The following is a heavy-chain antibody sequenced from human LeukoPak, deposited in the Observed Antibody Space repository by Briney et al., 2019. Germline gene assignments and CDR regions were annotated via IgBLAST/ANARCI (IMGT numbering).Heavy chain of an antibody. V-gene: IGHV1-2*02. J-gene: IGHJ3*02. CDR2: IYPNSGGT. D-gene: IGHD6-13*01. CDR1: GYTFTVYY. CDR3: ARSYSSSWYDRSAFDI. Sequence: AAVKVSCKASGYTFTVYYMHWVRQAPGQGLEWMGWIYPNSGGTNYAQKFQGRVTMTRDTSISTAYLELSRLRSDDTAVYYCARSYSSSWYDRSAFDIWGQGTMVSVS.